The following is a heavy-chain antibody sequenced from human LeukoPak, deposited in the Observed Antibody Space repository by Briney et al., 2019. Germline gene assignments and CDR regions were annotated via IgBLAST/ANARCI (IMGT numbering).Heavy chain of an antibody. CDR3: ARHGTFYYGTGTYYYIDY. CDR2: IYYSGST. CDR1: GDSISSSY. J-gene: IGHJ4*02. Sequence: TSETLSLTCTVSGDSISSSYWSWIRQPPGRGLQWVGSIYYSGSTSYNPSLRSRVSISLDTSNHRFSLRLSSVTAADAAVYYCARHGTFYYGTGTYYYIDYWGQGSLVTASS. V-gene: IGHV4-59*08. D-gene: IGHD3-10*01.